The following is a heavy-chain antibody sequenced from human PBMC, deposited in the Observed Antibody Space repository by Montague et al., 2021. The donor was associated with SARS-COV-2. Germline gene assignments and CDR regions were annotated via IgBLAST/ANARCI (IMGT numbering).Heavy chain of an antibody. J-gene: IGHJ4*02. V-gene: IGHV3-48*03. D-gene: IGHD6-19*01. CDR1: GFTVSSYV. Sequence: SLRLSCAASGFTVSSYVMNWVRQAPGKGLEWVSYISSSGSTIYYXDFVKGRFTISKDNAKNTLYLQMNSLRDEDTAVYYCAIYSSGWYGWGFDYWGQGTLVTVSS. CDR2: ISSSGSTI. CDR3: AIYSSGWYGWGFDY.